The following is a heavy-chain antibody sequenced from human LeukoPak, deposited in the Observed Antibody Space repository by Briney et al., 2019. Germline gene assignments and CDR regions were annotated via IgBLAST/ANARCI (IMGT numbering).Heavy chain of an antibody. V-gene: IGHV1-18*01. CDR2: ISVYNGNT. CDR3: ASPYNSGGTCYAHDAFDI. D-gene: IGHD2-15*01. J-gene: IGHJ3*02. CDR1: GYTFTSYG. Sequence: ASVKVSCKASGYTFTSYGISWVRQAPGQGLEWMGWISVYNGNTNYAQKLQGRVTMTTDTSTSTAYMELRSLRSDDTAVYYCASPYNSGGTCYAHDAFDIWGQGTMVTVSS.